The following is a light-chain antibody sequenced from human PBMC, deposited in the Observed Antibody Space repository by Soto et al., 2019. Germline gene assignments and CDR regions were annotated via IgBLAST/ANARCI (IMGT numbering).Light chain of an antibody. J-gene: IGKJ1*01. CDR3: QQYGDSPET. V-gene: IGKV3-20*01. Sequence: EIVLTQSPGTLSLSPGERATLSCRASQSVTSTYLAWYQQKPGQAPRLLIFGASSRATGIPDRFSGSGSGTDFTLTISRLEPEDSTVYYCQQYGDSPETFGQGTK. CDR1: QSVTSTY. CDR2: GAS.